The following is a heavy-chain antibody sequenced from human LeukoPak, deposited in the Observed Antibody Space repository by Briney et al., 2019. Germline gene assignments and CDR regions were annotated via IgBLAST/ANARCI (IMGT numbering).Heavy chain of an antibody. CDR3: AKKGDYGDYVGYFDL. D-gene: IGHD4-17*01. Sequence: GGSLRLSCAASGFTFDDYAMHWVRQAPGKGLEWVSGISWNSGSIGYADSVKGRFTISRDNAKNSLYLQMNSLRAEDTALYYCAKKGDYGDYVGYFDLWGRGTLVTVSS. CDR1: GFTFDDYA. CDR2: ISWNSGSI. J-gene: IGHJ2*01. V-gene: IGHV3-9*01.